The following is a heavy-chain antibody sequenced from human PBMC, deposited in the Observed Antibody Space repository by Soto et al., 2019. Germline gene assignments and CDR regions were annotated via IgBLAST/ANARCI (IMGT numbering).Heavy chain of an antibody. CDR3: ARQRIAAAPDY. CDR1: GGSISGFY. J-gene: IGHJ4*02. V-gene: IGHV4-59*08. D-gene: IGHD6-13*01. CDR2: IYYSGST. Sequence: PSETLSLTCTVSGGSISGFYWSWIRQPPGKGLEWIGYIYYSGSTNYNPSLKSRVTISVDTSKNQFSLKLSSVTAADTAVYYCARQRIAAAPDYWGQGTLVTVSS.